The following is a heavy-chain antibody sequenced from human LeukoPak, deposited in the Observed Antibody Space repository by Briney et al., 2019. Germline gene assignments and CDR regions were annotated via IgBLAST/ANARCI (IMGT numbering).Heavy chain of an antibody. CDR1: GGSFSRYY. D-gene: IGHD5-24*01. CDR3: ATGEGYNSFDY. CDR2: IYTSGST. J-gene: IGHJ4*02. V-gene: IGHV4-4*07. Sequence: SETLSLTCTVSGGSFSRYYWSWIRQPAGKGLEWIGRIYTSGSTNYNSSLKSRVTMSVDTSKNHVSLKLSSMTAADTAVYYCATGEGYNSFDYWGQGTLVTVSS.